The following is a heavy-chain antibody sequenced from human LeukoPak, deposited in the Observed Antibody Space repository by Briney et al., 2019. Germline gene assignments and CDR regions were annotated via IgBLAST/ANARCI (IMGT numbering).Heavy chain of an antibody. CDR2: IIPIFGTA. Sequence: SVKVSCKASGGTFSSYAISWVRQAPGQGLEWMGGIIPIFGTANYAQKFQGRVTITADESTSTAYMELSSLRSEDTAVYYCASWGQKVVPAAIADDGRYFDLWGRGTLVTVSS. J-gene: IGHJ2*01. V-gene: IGHV1-69*13. D-gene: IGHD2-2*01. CDR1: GGTFSSYA. CDR3: ASWGQKVVPAAIADDGRYFDL.